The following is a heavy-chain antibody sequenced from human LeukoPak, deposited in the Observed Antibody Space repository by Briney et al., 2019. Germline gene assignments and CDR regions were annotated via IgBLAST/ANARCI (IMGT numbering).Heavy chain of an antibody. CDR1: GGSISSYY. D-gene: IGHD6-19*01. J-gene: IGHJ5*02. V-gene: IGHV4-59*01. CDR3: ARCRRYTTGWCNWLDP. Sequence: PSETLSLTCTVSGGSISSYYWSWIRQPPGKGLEWIGYIYYSGSTNYNPSLKSRVTISVDTSKNQFSLKLSSVTAADTAVYFCARCRRYTTGWCNWLDPWGQGTQVTVSS. CDR2: IYYSGST.